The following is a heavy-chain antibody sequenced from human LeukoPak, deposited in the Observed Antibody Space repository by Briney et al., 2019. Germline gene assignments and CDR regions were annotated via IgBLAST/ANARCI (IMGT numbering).Heavy chain of an antibody. Sequence: GASVKVSCKASGYTFTSYYMHWVRQAPGQGLEWMRIINPSGGSTSYAQKFQGRVAMTRDTSTSTVYMELSSLRSEDTAVYYCARDKDYYDSSGYYYIDFWGQGTLVTVSS. CDR1: GYTFTSYY. CDR2: INPSGGST. J-gene: IGHJ4*02. CDR3: ARDKDYYDSSGYYYIDF. V-gene: IGHV1-46*01. D-gene: IGHD3-22*01.